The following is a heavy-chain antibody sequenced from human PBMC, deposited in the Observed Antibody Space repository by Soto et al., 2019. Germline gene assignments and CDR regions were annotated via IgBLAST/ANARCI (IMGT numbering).Heavy chain of an antibody. J-gene: IGHJ4*02. Sequence: QLQLQESGPGLVKPSETLSLTCTVSGGSINSNNYYWGWIRQPPGKGLEWIGTIYYSGSTYYNPSLKSRVTITVDTSKNQFSLKLSSVTAADPAVYYCASRDSSPHYRYWGQGTLVTVSS. CDR1: GGSINSNNYY. D-gene: IGHD2-15*01. CDR2: IYYSGST. CDR3: ASRDSSPHYRY. V-gene: IGHV4-39*01.